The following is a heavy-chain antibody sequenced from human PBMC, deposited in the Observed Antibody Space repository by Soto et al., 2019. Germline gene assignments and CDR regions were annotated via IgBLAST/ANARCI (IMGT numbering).Heavy chain of an antibody. D-gene: IGHD6-13*01. Sequence: ASVKVSCKASGYTFINYGISWVRQAPGQGLEWMGWISTYNGNTYYGQKFQGRVTMTTDASTTTAYMELRSLKSDDTAVYYCARGQVVCDSNCYHYYGMDVWGQGTTVTVSS. CDR1: GYTFINYG. CDR3: ARGQVVCDSNCYHYYGMDV. CDR2: ISTYNGNT. J-gene: IGHJ6*02. V-gene: IGHV1-18*01.